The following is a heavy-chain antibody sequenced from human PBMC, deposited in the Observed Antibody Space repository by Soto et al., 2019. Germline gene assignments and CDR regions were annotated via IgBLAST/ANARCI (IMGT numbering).Heavy chain of an antibody. CDR2: INHSGST. CDR1: GGSFSGYY. V-gene: IGHV4-34*01. CDR3: ARSANYYDSSGYYFVY. Sequence: PSETLSLTCAVYGGSFSGYYWSWIRQPPGKGLEWIGEINHSGSTNYNPSLKSRVTISVDTSKNQFSLKLSSVTAADTAVYYCARSANYYDSSGYYFVYWGQGTLVTVSS. J-gene: IGHJ4*02. D-gene: IGHD3-22*01.